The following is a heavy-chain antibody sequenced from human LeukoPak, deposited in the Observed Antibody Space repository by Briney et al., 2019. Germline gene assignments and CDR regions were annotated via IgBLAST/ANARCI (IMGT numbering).Heavy chain of an antibody. J-gene: IGHJ4*02. D-gene: IGHD5-12*01. V-gene: IGHV1-3*01. CDR3: ARDHSGYDIFDY. CDR2: INAGNGNT. CDR1: GYTFTSYA. Sequence: ASVKVSCKASGYTFTSYAIHWVRQAPGQRLEWMGWINAGNGNTKYSQKFQGRVTISRDTSASTAYVELSSLRSEDTAVYYCARDHSGYDIFDYWGQGTLVTVSS.